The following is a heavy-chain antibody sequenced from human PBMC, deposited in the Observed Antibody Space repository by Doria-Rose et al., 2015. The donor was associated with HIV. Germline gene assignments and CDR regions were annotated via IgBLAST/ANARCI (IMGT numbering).Heavy chain of an antibody. Sequence: QESGPVLMKPTETLTLTCTVSGVSLSSPGMGVSWIRQPPGKALEWLANIFSDDERSYKTSLKSRLTISRGTSKSQVVLTMTDMDPVDTATYYCARIKSSRWYHKYYFDFWGQGTLVIVSA. V-gene: IGHV2-26*01. CDR3: ARIKSSRWYHKYYFDF. J-gene: IGHJ4*02. CDR2: IFSDDER. D-gene: IGHD6-13*01. CDR1: GVSLSSPGMG.